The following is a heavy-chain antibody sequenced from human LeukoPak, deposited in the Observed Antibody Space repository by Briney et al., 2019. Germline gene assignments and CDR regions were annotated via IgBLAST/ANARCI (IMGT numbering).Heavy chain of an antibody. Sequence: ASVKPSCNPSGYTFTSYGISWVRQAPGQGLECMGWISAYNGNTNYAQKLQGRVTMTTDTSTSTAYMELRSLRSADPAVYYCARGRAAAATGWFDPWGQGTLVTVSS. D-gene: IGHD6-13*01. CDR3: ARGRAAAATGWFDP. V-gene: IGHV1-18*04. CDR1: GYTFTSYG. CDR2: ISAYNGNT. J-gene: IGHJ5*02.